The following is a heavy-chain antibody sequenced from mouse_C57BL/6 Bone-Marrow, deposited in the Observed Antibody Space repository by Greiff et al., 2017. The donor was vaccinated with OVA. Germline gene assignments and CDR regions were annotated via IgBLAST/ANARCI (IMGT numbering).Heavy chain of an antibody. Sequence: DVMLVESGEGLVKPGGSLKLSCAASGFTFSSYAMSWVRQTPEKRLEWVAYIDSGGDDIYYAHPLKGRFTISRDNARNTLYLQMSSLKSEDKAMYYCTRGGDRDWGQGTTLTVSS. J-gene: IGHJ2*01. D-gene: IGHD1-1*02. CDR1: GFTFSSYA. CDR2: IDSGGDDI. V-gene: IGHV5-9-1*02. CDR3: TRGGDRD.